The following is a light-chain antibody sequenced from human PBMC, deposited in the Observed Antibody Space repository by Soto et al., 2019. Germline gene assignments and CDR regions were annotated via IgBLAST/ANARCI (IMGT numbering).Light chain of an antibody. J-gene: IGLJ1*01. Sequence: QSVLAQPSSVSGSPGQSITIACTGTSTDVGGYNYVSWYQHDPGKGPKLIIYEVSNRPSGVSDRFSGSKSGNKASLIISNLEAEDESDYYCGSYTSTDTPFVFGTGTKVTVL. CDR2: EVS. V-gene: IGLV2-14*01. CDR1: STDVGGYNY. CDR3: GSYTSTDTPFV.